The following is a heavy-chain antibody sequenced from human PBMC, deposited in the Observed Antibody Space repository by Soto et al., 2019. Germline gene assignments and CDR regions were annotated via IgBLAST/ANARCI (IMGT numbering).Heavy chain of an antibody. CDR3: AKIGYNDWDFDY. Sequence: GSLTLSCAASGFTFSRYWMSWVRQAPGKGLEWVANINQDVSQKLYVDSVRGRFTISRDNAENSVYLQMNNLRADDTAVYYCAKIGYNDWDFDYWGQGALVTVSS. CDR1: GFTFSRYW. J-gene: IGHJ4*02. V-gene: IGHV3-7*01. D-gene: IGHD3-22*01. CDR2: INQDVSQK.